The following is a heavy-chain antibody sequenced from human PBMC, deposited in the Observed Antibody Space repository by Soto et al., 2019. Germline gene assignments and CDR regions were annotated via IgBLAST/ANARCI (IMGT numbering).Heavy chain of an antibody. CDR3: AKDVGGYDLSYFDY. Sequence: PGGSLRLSCAASGFTFDDYAMHWVRQAPGKGLEWVSGISWNSGSIGYADSVKGRFTISRDNAKNSLYLQMNSLRAEDTALYYCAKDVGGYDLSYFDYWGQGTLVTVSS. D-gene: IGHD5-12*01. V-gene: IGHV3-9*01. CDR2: ISWNSGSI. CDR1: GFTFDDYA. J-gene: IGHJ4*02.